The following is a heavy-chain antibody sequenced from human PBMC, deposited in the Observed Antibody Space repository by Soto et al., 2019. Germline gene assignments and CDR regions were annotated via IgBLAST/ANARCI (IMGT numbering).Heavy chain of an antibody. Sequence: SEIMSVTCTVAGGSISSHCGSWIRQTPGKGLEWIGYIYYSGSTNYNPSLKSRVTISVDTSKNQFSLKLSSVTAADTAVYYCAREGGYSSGWHPFDYWGQGTLVTVSS. CDR1: GGSISSHC. CDR2: IYYSGST. J-gene: IGHJ4*02. V-gene: IGHV4-59*11. CDR3: AREGGYSSGWHPFDY. D-gene: IGHD6-19*01.